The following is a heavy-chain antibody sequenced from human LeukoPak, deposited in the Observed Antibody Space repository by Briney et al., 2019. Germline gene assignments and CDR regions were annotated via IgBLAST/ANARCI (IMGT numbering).Heavy chain of an antibody. Sequence: ASVKVSCKASGYTFTGYYMHWVRQAPGQGLEWMGWINPNSGGTNYAQKFQGRVTMTRDTSISTAYMELSRLRSDDTAVYHCARKSSSYWNYDYWGQGTLVTVSS. V-gene: IGHV1-2*02. CDR2: INPNSGGT. CDR3: ARKSSSYWNYDY. J-gene: IGHJ4*02. D-gene: IGHD1-7*01. CDR1: GYTFTGYY.